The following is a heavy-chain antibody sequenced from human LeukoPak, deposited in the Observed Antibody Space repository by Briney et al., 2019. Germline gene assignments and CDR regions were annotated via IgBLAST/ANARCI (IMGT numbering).Heavy chain of an antibody. CDR2: IYYSGST. CDR1: GGSISSGDYY. J-gene: IGHJ1*01. Sequence: SETLSLTCTVSGGSISSGDYYWSWIRQPPGKGLEWIGYIYYSGSTYYNPFLKSRLTISGDSSKNQSSLKLSSVTTADTAVYYCARHASGWYTDWGQGTLVTVSS. V-gene: IGHV4-30-4*01. D-gene: IGHD6-19*01. CDR3: ARHASGWYTD.